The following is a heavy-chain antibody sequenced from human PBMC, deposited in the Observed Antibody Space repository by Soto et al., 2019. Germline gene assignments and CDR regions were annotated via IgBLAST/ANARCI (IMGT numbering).Heavy chain of an antibody. J-gene: IGHJ6*02. CDR1: GGSISSGLHY. CDR2: IYYNGTT. V-gene: IGHV4-31*03. D-gene: IGHD6-19*01. Sequence: QVQLQESGPGLVKPAQTLSLTCTVSGGSISSGLHYWAWIRQFPGKGLEWIGSIYYNGTTYDNESLKSRLAISIYTSVNQFSLKLRSVPATVTAVYYCARQWQLRGMDVWGQGTTVTVS. CDR3: ARQWQLRGMDV.